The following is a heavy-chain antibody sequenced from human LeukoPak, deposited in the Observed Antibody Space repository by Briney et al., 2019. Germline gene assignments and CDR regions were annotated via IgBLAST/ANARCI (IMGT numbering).Heavy chain of an antibody. CDR3: ARDDRGSFDP. CDR2: INHSGST. Sequence: SETLSLTCAVYGGSFSGYYWSWIRQPPGKGLEWIGEINHSGSTNYNPSLKSRATISVDTSKNQFSLKLSSVTAADTAVYYCARDDRGSFDPWGQGTLVTVSS. D-gene: IGHD4-23*01. J-gene: IGHJ5*02. V-gene: IGHV4-34*01. CDR1: GGSFSGYY.